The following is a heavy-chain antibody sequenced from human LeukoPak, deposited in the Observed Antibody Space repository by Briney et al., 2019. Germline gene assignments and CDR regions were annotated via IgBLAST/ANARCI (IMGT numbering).Heavy chain of an antibody. CDR2: ISSSSKYI. CDR3: ARVSTAVSLAIDY. D-gene: IGHD6-13*01. V-gene: IGHV3-21*04. J-gene: IGHJ4*02. Sequence: NPGGSLRPSCAASGFTVSDHNMNWVRQAPGKGLEWVSVISSSSKYIYYADSVEGRFTISRDNAKNSLYLQMNSLGAEDTAVYYCARVSTAVSLAIDYWGQGTLVTVSS. CDR1: GFTVSDHN.